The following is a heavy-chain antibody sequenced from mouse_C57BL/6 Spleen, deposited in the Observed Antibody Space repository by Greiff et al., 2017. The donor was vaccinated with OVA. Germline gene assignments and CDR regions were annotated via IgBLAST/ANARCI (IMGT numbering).Heavy chain of an antibody. Sequence: VQLQQSGPELVKPGASVKISCKASGYAFSSSWMNWVKQRPGKGLEWIGRIYPGDGDTNYNGKFKGKATLTADKSSSTAYMQLSSLTSEDSAVYVCARSDNYEDYAMDYWGQGTSVTVSS. D-gene: IGHD1-3*01. CDR2: IYPGDGDT. V-gene: IGHV1-82*01. CDR1: GYAFSSSW. CDR3: ARSDNYEDYAMDY. J-gene: IGHJ4*01.